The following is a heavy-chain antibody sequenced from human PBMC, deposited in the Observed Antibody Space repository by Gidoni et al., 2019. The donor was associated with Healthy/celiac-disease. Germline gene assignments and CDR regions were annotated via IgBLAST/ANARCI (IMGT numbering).Heavy chain of an antibody. Sequence: DVQLVESGGGWEQPGRSLRLFCAASGFTFGDYAMPWVRQAPGKGLEWVSGISWNSGSRGYADSVKGRFTISRDNAKNSLYLQMNSLRAEDTALYYCAKGGAVAGAIDYWGQGTLVTVSS. CDR2: ISWNSGSR. J-gene: IGHJ4*02. D-gene: IGHD6-19*01. V-gene: IGHV3-9*01. CDR1: GFTFGDYA. CDR3: AKGGAVAGAIDY.